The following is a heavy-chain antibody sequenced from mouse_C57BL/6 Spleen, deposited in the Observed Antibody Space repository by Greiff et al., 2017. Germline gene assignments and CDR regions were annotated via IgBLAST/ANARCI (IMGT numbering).Heavy chain of an antibody. D-gene: IGHD4-1*01. CDR1: GYTFTDYY. CDR3: ARGKANWDY. V-gene: IGHV1-26*01. CDR2: INPNNGGT. J-gene: IGHJ2*01. Sequence: EVQLQQSGPELVKPGASVKISCKASGYTFTDYYMNWVKQSHGKSLEWIGDINPNNGGTSYNQKFKGKDTLTVDKSSSTAYMELRSLTSEDSAVYYCARGKANWDYWGQGTTLTVSS.